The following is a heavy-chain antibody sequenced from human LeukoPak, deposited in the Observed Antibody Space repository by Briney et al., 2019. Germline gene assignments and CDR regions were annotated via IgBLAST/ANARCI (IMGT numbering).Heavy chain of an antibody. D-gene: IGHD3-3*01. V-gene: IGHV4-39*07. CDR3: ARFGKRSLDY. CDR2: IYYSGST. CDR1: GGSISSSSYY. Sequence: SETLSLTCTVSGGSISSSSYYWGWIRQPPGKGLEWIGSIYYSGSTNYNPSLKSRVTISVDTSKNQFSLKLSSVTAADTAVYYCARFGKRSLDYWGQGTLVTVSS. J-gene: IGHJ4*02.